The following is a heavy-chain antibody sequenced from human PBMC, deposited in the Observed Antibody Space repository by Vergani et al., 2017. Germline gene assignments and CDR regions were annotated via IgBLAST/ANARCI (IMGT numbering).Heavy chain of an antibody. V-gene: IGHV3-7*01. CDR1: GFIFSSYW. Sequence: VQLVESGGGVVQPGGSMRLSCVGSGFIFSSYWMSWVRQAPGKGLEWVANIKQDGSKKYYVDSVKGRFTISRDNAKNSLYLQMNSLRVEDTALYYCARDGSLPSTIFGPDVWGKGTTVTVSS. CDR3: ARDGSLPSTIFGPDV. CDR2: IKQDGSKK. D-gene: IGHD3-3*01. J-gene: IGHJ6*04.